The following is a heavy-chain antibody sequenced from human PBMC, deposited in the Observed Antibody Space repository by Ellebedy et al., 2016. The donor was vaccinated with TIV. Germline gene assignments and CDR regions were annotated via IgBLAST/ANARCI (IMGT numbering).Heavy chain of an antibody. J-gene: IGHJ4*02. CDR2: IGDTAHNT. D-gene: IGHD3-16*01. V-gene: IGHV3-23*01. Sequence: GGSLRLSXAASGFTFSNYAMTWVRQAPGKGLEWVSGIGDTAHNTYYVDSVKGRFTISREKAKDSLYLQMNSLRVEDTAIYYCVRGRTYFAYWGQGTVVTVSS. CDR1: GFTFSNYA. CDR3: VRGRTYFAY.